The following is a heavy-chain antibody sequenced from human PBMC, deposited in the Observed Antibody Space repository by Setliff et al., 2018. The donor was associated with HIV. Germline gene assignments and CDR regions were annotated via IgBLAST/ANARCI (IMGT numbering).Heavy chain of an antibody. V-gene: IGHV3-20*04. CDR3: ARDWGTMVRGDNWFDP. J-gene: IGHJ5*02. D-gene: IGHD3-10*01. CDR1: GFTFDDYG. Sequence: GGSLRLSCAASGFTFDDYGMSWVRQAPGKGLEWVSGINWNGGSTGYADSVKGRFTISRDNAKNSRYLQMNSLRAEDTALYYCARDWGTMVRGDNWFDPWGQGTLVTVS. CDR2: INWNGGST.